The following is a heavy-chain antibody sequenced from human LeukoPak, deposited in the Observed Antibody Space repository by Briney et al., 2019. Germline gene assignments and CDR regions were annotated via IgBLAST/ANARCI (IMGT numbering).Heavy chain of an antibody. D-gene: IGHD4-17*01. Sequence: ASVKVSCKASGYTFTSYGISWVRQAPGQGLKWMGWISAYNGNTNHAQKLQGRVTMTTDTSTSTAYMELRSLRSDDTAVYYCARVENDYGDSDYFDYWGQGTLVTVSS. CDR1: GYTFTSYG. V-gene: IGHV1-18*01. CDR2: ISAYNGNT. CDR3: ARVENDYGDSDYFDY. J-gene: IGHJ4*02.